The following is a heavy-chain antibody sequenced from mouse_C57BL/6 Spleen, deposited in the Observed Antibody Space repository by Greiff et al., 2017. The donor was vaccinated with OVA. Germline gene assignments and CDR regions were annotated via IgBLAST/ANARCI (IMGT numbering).Heavy chain of an antibody. D-gene: IGHD4-1*01. Sequence: EVQLQQSGAELVRPGASVKLSCTASGFTIKDDYMHWVKQRPEQGLEWIGWIDPENGDTEYASKFQGKATITADTSSNTAYLQLSSLTSEDTAVYYCTRSGTGFAYWGQGTLVTVSA. V-gene: IGHV14-4*01. J-gene: IGHJ3*01. CDR3: TRSGTGFAY. CDR1: GFTIKDDY. CDR2: IDPENGDT.